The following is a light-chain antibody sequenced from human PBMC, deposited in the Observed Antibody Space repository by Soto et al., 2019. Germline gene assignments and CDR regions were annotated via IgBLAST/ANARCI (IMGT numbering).Light chain of an antibody. V-gene: IGKV1-5*03. CDR2: GTS. CDR3: QQYSPYSYS. Sequence: DIQMTQSPSTLSASIGDRATITCRASQSTTGWLAWYQQKPGKAPKLLIYGTSSLETGVPSRFSGSGSGTEFTLTITYLQPDDFATYYCQQYSPYSYSFGQGTKLEIK. J-gene: IGKJ2*03. CDR1: QSTTGW.